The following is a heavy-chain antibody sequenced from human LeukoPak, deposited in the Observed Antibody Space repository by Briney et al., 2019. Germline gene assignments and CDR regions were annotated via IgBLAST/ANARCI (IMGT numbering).Heavy chain of an antibody. J-gene: IGHJ6*02. CDR1: GGSISSSSYY. D-gene: IGHD3-3*01. CDR2: IYYSGST. Sequence: PSETLSLTCTVSGGSISSSSYYWGWIRQPPGKGLEWIGSIYYSGSTYYNPSLKSRVTISVDTSKNQFSLKLSSVTAADTAVYYCARAGFGYYYYGMDVWGQGTTVTVSS. CDR3: ARAGFGYYYYGMDV. V-gene: IGHV4-39*01.